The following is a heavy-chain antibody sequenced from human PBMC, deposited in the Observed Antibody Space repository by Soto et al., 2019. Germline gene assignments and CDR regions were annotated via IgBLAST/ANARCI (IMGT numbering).Heavy chain of an antibody. CDR3: AAERYSSGWGGVDV. V-gene: IGHV1-58*01. J-gene: IGHJ6*02. CDR1: GFTFTSSA. Sequence: QMQLVQSGPEVKKPGTSVKVSCKASGFTFTSSAVQWVRQARGQRLEWIGWIVVGSGNTNYAQKFQERVTITSDMATNTGYMELSSLRSEDTAVYYCAAERYSSGWGGVDVWGQGTTVTVSS. D-gene: IGHD6-19*01. CDR2: IVVGSGNT.